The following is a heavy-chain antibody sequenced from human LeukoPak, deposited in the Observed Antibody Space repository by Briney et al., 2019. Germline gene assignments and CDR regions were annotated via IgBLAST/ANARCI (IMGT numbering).Heavy chain of an antibody. D-gene: IGHD3-16*02. CDR2: INHSGST. J-gene: IGHJ3*02. Sequence: SETLSLTCAVYGESFSGYYWSWIRQPPGKGLEWIGEINHSGSTNYNPSLKSRVTISVDTSKNQFSLKLSSVTAADTAVYYCARGEGDYVWGSYRQGAFDIWGQGTMVTVSS. CDR3: ARGEGDYVWGSYRQGAFDI. V-gene: IGHV4-34*01. CDR1: GESFSGYY.